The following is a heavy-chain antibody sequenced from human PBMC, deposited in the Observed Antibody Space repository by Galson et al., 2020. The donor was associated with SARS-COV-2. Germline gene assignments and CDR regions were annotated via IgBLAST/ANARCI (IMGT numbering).Heavy chain of an antibody. V-gene: IGHV4-30-4*07. CDR3: ARDNWNYSGLLGY. CDR2: IYYTGST. CDR1: GDSISSGGYS. J-gene: IGHJ4*02. D-gene: IGHD1-7*01. Sequence: SETLSLTCSVSGDSISSGGYSWSWIRQPPGKGLEWIGYIYYTGSTYYNPSLKSRVTISVDTSKNQFSLKLSSVTAADTAVYYCARDNWNYSGLLGYWGLGTLVTVSS.